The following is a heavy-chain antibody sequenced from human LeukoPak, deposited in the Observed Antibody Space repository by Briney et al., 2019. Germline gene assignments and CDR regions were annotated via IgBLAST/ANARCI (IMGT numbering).Heavy chain of an antibody. V-gene: IGHV1-2*02. Sequence: PGRSLRLSCAASGFTFSSYGMHWVRQAPGQGLEWMGWINPNSGGTNYAQKFQGRVTMTRDTSISTAYMELSRLRSDDTAVYYCARLKDIVVVPAANVGFDYWGQGTLVTVSS. CDR2: INPNSGGT. CDR3: ARLKDIVVVPAANVGFDY. D-gene: IGHD2-2*01. J-gene: IGHJ4*02. CDR1: GFTFSSYG.